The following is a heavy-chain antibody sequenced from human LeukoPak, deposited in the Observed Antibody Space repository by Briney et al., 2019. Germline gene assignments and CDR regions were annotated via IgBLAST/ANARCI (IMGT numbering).Heavy chain of an antibody. D-gene: IGHD3-16*01. J-gene: IGHJ6*02. CDR3: AKAGGGGWHFYYALDV. CDR1: GFTFSSYA. V-gene: IGHV3-23*01. Sequence: GGSLRLSCAASGFTFSSYAMSWVRQAPGKGLEWVSGISGGGGGTYYADSVKGRFTISRDNSWNTLYLQMNSLRGEDTAVYYCAKAGGGGWHFYYALDVWGQGTTVTVSS. CDR2: ISGGGGGT.